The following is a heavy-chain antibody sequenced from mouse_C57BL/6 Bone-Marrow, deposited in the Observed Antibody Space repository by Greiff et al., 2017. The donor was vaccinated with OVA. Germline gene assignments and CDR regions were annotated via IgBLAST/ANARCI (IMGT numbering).Heavy chain of an antibody. CDR2: INPNNGGT. CDR3: AREEITTVVAHFDY. Sequence: EVQLHQSGPELVKPGASVKISCKASGYTFTDYYMNWVKQSHGKSLEWIGDINPNNGGTSYNQKFKGKATLTVDKSSSTAYMELRSLTSEDSAVYYCAREEITTVVAHFDYWGQGTTLTVSS. J-gene: IGHJ2*01. D-gene: IGHD1-1*01. CDR1: GYTFTDYY. V-gene: IGHV1-26*01.